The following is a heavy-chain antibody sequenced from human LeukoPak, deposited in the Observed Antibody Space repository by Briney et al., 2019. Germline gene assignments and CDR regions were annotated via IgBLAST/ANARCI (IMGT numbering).Heavy chain of an antibody. V-gene: IGHV1-8*01. J-gene: IGHJ5*01. CDR2: MNPKTGNT. CDR3: VRARYSSAWFDS. CDR1: GYIFDRYD. Sequence: ASVKVSCKASGYIFDRYDINWVRQATGKGLEWMGWMNPKTGNTGYAQNFQGRVNMTSDTPMNTVYMELNSLKSEDAAVYYCVRARYSSAWFDSWGHGTLVTVSS. D-gene: IGHD6-19*01.